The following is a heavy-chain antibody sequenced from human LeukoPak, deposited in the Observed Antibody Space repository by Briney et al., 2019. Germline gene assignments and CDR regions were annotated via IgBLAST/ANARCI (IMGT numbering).Heavy chain of an antibody. J-gene: IGHJ4*02. Sequence: PGGSLRLSCAASGFTFSSCWMSWVRQAPGKGLEWVANIKQDGSEKYYVDSVKGRFTISRDNAKNSLYLQMNSLRAEDTAVYYCARGLFDYWGQGTLVTVSS. CDR2: IKQDGSEK. CDR1: GFTFSSCW. V-gene: IGHV3-7*01. CDR3: ARGLFDY.